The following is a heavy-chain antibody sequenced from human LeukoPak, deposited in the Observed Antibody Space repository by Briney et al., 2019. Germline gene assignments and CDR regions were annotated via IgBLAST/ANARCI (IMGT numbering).Heavy chain of an antibody. CDR3: ARRLDYSSSWYSRQTFDY. CDR1: GGAFSGYY. D-gene: IGHD6-13*01. Sequence: ETLSLTCAVYGGAFSGYYWSWVRQPPGKGLEWSGEINHSGSTNYNPSLKSRVTISVDTSKNQFSLKLSSVTAADTAVYYCARRLDYSSSWYSRQTFDYWGQGTLVTVSS. CDR2: INHSGST. V-gene: IGHV4-34*01. J-gene: IGHJ4*02.